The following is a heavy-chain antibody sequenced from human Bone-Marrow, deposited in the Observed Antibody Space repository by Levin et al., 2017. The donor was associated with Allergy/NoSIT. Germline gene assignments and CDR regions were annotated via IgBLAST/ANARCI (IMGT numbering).Heavy chain of an antibody. CDR3: ARVFHYYDSSGYYSSSFDY. CDR1: GFTFSDYY. Sequence: GGSLRLSCAASGFTFSDYYMSWIRQAPGKGLEWVSYISSSGSTIYYADSVKGRFTISRDNAKNSLYLQMNSLRAEDTAVYYCARVFHYYDSSGYYSSSFDYWGQGTLVTVSS. CDR2: ISSSGSTI. J-gene: IGHJ4*02. V-gene: IGHV3-11*01. D-gene: IGHD3-22*01.